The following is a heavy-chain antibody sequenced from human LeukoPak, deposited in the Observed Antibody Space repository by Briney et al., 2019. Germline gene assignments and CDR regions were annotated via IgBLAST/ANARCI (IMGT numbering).Heavy chain of an antibody. D-gene: IGHD4-11*01. Sequence: GGSLRPSCAASGFTFSSYWMHWVRQAPGKGLVWLSHINSDGSSTSYADSVRGRFTISRDSAKNTLYLQMNSLRAEDTALYYCARGGAYSNTWYVYWGQGTLVTVSS. CDR3: ARGGAYSNTWYVY. CDR1: GFTFSSYW. V-gene: IGHV3-74*01. J-gene: IGHJ4*02. CDR2: INSDGSST.